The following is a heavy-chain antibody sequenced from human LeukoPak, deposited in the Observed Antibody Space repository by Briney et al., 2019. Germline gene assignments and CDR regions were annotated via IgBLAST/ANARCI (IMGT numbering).Heavy chain of an antibody. CDR3: ARSIAVAGRGVY. CDR1: GFTFSSYA. J-gene: IGHJ4*02. V-gene: IGHV3-23*01. D-gene: IGHD6-19*01. Sequence: GGSLRLSCAASGFTFSSYAMSWVRQAPGKGLEWVSAISGSGGSTYYADSVKGRFTISRDNAKNSLYLQMNSLRAEDTAVYYCARSIAVAGRGVYWGQGTLVTVSS. CDR2: ISGSGGST.